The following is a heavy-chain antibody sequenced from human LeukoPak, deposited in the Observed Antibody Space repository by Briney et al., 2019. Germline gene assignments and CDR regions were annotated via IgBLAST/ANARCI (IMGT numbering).Heavy chain of an antibody. J-gene: IGHJ6*02. V-gene: IGHV3-9*01. CDR3: AKDSGPMVRASGMDV. Sequence: GGSLRLSCAASGFTFDDYAMHWVRQAPGKGLEWVSGISWNSGSIGYADSVKGRFTISRDNAKNSLYLQMNSLRAEDTALYYCAKDSGPMVRASGMDVWGQGTTVTVSS. D-gene: IGHD3-10*01. CDR2: ISWNSGSI. CDR1: GFTFDDYA.